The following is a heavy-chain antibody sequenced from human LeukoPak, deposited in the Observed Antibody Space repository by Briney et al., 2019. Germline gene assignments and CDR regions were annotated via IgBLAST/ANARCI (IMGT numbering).Heavy chain of an antibody. CDR2: ISAYNGNT. Sequence: GASVKVSCKASGYTFTNYGISWVRQAPGQGLEWMGWISAYNGNTKYAQKLQGRVIMTTDTSTSTAYMELRSLRSDDTAVYYCARAVVTADSDAFDIWGQGTMVTVSS. J-gene: IGHJ3*02. D-gene: IGHD2-21*02. CDR3: ARAVVTADSDAFDI. CDR1: GYTFTNYG. V-gene: IGHV1-18*01.